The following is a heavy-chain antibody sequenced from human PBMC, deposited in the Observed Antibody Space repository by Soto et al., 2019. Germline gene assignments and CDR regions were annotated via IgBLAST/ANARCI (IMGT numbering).Heavy chain of an antibody. D-gene: IGHD3-3*01. CDR2: ISGSGGST. CDR3: AKDRGDYDFWSGFPYLNYYYGMDV. J-gene: IGHJ6*02. Sequence: GSLRLSCAASGFTFSSYAMSWVRQAPGKGLEWVSAISGSGGSTYYADSVKGRFTISRDNSKNTLYLQMNSLRAEDTAVYYCAKDRGDYDFWSGFPYLNYYYGMDVWGQGTTVTV. V-gene: IGHV3-23*01. CDR1: GFTFSSYA.